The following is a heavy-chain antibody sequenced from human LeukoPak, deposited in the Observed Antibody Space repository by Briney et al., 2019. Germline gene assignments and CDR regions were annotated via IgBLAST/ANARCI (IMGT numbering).Heavy chain of an antibody. V-gene: IGHV3-7*03. CDR2: IRQDGNEK. CDR3: ATQPAAADVDY. D-gene: IGHD2-2*01. Sequence: GGSLRLSCAGSGFTFSSYWMSWVRQAPGRGLDGVANIRQDGNEKYYVDSVKGRFTISRDNAKKSLYLQMNSLRAEDTAVYYCATQPAAADVDYWGQGTLVTVSS. CDR1: GFTFSSYW. J-gene: IGHJ4*02.